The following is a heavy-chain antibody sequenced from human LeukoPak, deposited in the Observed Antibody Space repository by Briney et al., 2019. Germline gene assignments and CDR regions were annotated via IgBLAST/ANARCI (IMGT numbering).Heavy chain of an antibody. CDR2: ISGSGGST. D-gene: IGHD2-2*01. Sequence: GGSLRLSYAASGFTFSSYAMSWVRQAPGKGLEWVSAISGSGGSTYYADSVKGRFTISRDNSKNTLYLQMNSLRAEDTAVYYCAKERWGCSSTSCYPYYFDYWGQGTLVTVSS. J-gene: IGHJ4*02. CDR3: AKERWGCSSTSCYPYYFDY. V-gene: IGHV3-23*01. CDR1: GFTFSSYA.